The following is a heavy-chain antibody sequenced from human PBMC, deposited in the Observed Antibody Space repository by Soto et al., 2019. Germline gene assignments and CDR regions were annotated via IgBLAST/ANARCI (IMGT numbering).Heavy chain of an antibody. V-gene: IGHV3-74*01. CDR1: GFTFSSYW. J-gene: IGHJ6*03. D-gene: IGHD3-10*01. Sequence: EVQLVESGGGLVQPGGSLRLSCAASGFTFSSYWMHWVRQAPGKGLVWVSRINSGGSTTDYADSVKGRFTISRDNAKNTFYLQVSSLRAEDTAVYYCARRALWNYYMDVWGKGTTVTVSS. CDR2: INSGGSTT. CDR3: ARRALWNYYMDV.